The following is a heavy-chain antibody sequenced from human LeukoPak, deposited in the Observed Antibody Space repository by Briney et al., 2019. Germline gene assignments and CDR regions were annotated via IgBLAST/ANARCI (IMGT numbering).Heavy chain of an antibody. Sequence: GGSLRLSCAASGFTFSSYAMSWVRQAPGKGLEWVSAISGSGGSTYYADSVKGRFTISRDNSKNTLYLQMNSLRAEDTAVYYCAKGEVDPAAGRRNYYYYYYMDVWGKGTTVTVSS. D-gene: IGHD6-13*01. CDR1: GFTFSSYA. V-gene: IGHV3-23*01. CDR3: AKGEVDPAAGRRNYYYYYYMDV. CDR2: ISGSGGST. J-gene: IGHJ6*03.